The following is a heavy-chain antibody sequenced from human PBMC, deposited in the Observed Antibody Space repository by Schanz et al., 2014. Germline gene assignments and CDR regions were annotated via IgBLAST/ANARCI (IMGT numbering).Heavy chain of an antibody. V-gene: IGHV3-23*01. Sequence: EVQLLESGGGLVQPGGSLRLSCAASGFTFSSYAMSWVRQAPGKGLEWVSAISGGGGTTYYADSVKGRFTISRDNSKNLLYLQMNSLRAEDTAVYYCARPALWFGDNCFDPWGQGTLVTVSS. J-gene: IGHJ5*02. CDR3: ARPALWFGDNCFDP. CDR2: ISGGGGTT. CDR1: GFTFSSYA. D-gene: IGHD3-10*01.